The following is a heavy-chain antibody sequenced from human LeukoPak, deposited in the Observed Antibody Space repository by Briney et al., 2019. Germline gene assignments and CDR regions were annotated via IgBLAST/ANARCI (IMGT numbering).Heavy chain of an antibody. J-gene: IGHJ3*02. CDR1: GFTFSDYY. D-gene: IGHD3-22*01. CDR2: ISSSSSYT. Sequence: GGSLRLSCAASGFTFSDYYMSWIRQAPGKGLEWVSYISSSSSYTNYADSVKGRFTISRDNAKNSLYLQMNSLRSEDTAVYYCASGVIVVVNGAFDIWGQGTMVTVSS. V-gene: IGHV3-11*03. CDR3: ASGVIVVVNGAFDI.